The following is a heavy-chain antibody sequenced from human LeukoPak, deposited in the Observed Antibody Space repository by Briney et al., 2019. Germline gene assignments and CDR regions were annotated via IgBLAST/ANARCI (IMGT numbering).Heavy chain of an antibody. CDR1: GGSVTSGSYY. V-gene: IGHV4-61*01. CDR2: IYYSGST. Sequence: SETLSLTCTVSGGSVTSGSYYWSWIRQPPGKGLEWIGYIYYSGSTNYNPSLKSRVTISVDTSKNQFSLKLSSVTAADTAVYYCARESGDCALDYWGQGTLVTVSS. CDR3: ARESGDCALDY. J-gene: IGHJ4*02. D-gene: IGHD2-21*02.